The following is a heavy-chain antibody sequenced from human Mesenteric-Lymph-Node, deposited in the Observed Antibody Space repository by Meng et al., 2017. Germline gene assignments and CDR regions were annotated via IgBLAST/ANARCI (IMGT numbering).Heavy chain of an antibody. D-gene: IGHD5-12*01. CDR1: GGTVGSYS. J-gene: IGHJ2*01. CDR3: ARGLYGGYVEYFDL. CDR2: IIPIFGTA. V-gene: IGHV1-69*05. Sequence: QAQMVKSGAEVKKPGAPVKVCCKVSGGTVGSYSISWVRQASGQGLEWMGGIIPIFGTANYAQKFQGRVTITTDESTSTAYMELSSLRSEDTAVYYCARGLYGGYVEYFDLWGRGTLVTVSS.